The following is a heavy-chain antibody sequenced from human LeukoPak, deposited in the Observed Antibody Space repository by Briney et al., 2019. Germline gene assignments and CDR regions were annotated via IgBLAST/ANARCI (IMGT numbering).Heavy chain of an antibody. V-gene: IGHV3-23*01. CDR1: GFTVSSNY. CDR3: ATENGGRYYFDY. CDR2: ISGSGGST. D-gene: IGHD1-1*01. J-gene: IGHJ4*02. Sequence: GGSLRLSCAASGFTVSSNYMSWVRQAPGKGLEWVSAISGSGGSTYYADSVKGRFTISRDNSKNTLYLQMNSLRAEDTAVYYCATENGGRYYFDYWGQGTLVTVSS.